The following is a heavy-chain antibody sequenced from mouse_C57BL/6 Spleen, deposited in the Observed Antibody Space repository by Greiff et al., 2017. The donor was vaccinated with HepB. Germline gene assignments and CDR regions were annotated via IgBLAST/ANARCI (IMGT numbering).Heavy chain of an antibody. J-gene: IGHJ1*03. CDR3: ARSHYYGSSTGYFDV. Sequence: VQLQQSGPELVKPGASVKISCKASGYSLTGYYMNWVKQSPEKSLEWIGEINPSTGGTTYNQKFKAKATLTVDKSSSTAYMQLKSLTSEDSAVYYCARSHYYGSSTGYFDVWGTGTTVTVSS. D-gene: IGHD1-1*01. CDR2: INPSTGGT. CDR1: GYSLTGYY. V-gene: IGHV1-42*01.